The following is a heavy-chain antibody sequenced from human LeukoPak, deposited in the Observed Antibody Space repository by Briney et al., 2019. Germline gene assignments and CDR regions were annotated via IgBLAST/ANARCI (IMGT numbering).Heavy chain of an antibody. CDR1: GGSISSYY. CDR2: IYYSGSI. CDR3: VVGHNYSDY. J-gene: IGHJ4*02. D-gene: IGHD2-15*01. V-gene: IGHV4-59*01. Sequence: PETLSLTCSVSGGSISSYYWSWIRQPPGKGLEWIGYIYYSGSINYNPSLKSRVTISVDTSKNQLSLKLSSVTAADTAVYYCVVGHNYSDYWGQGTLVTVSS.